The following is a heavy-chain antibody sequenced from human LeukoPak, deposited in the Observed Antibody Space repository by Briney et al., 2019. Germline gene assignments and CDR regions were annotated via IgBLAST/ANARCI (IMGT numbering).Heavy chain of an antibody. D-gene: IGHD6-19*01. V-gene: IGHV4-38-2*01. Sequence: SETLSLTCAVSGYSISSGYYWGWIRQPPGKGLEWIGSIYHSGSTYYNPSLKSRVTISVDTSKNQFSLKLCSVTAADTAVYYCARKLAVAGYYFDYWGQGTLVTVSS. CDR3: ARKLAVAGYYFDY. J-gene: IGHJ4*02. CDR1: GYSISSGYY. CDR2: IYHSGST.